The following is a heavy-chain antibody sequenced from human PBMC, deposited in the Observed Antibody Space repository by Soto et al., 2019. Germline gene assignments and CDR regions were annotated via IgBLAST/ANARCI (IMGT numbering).Heavy chain of an antibody. D-gene: IGHD1-26*01. CDR1: GFTFSSYG. J-gene: IGHJ4*02. CDR3: ARDGPGREPPYYFDY. Sequence: QVQLVESGGGVVQPGRSLRLSCAASGFTFSSYGMHWVRQAPGKGLEWVAVIWYDGSNKYYADSVKGRFTISRDNSKNTLYLQMNSLRAEDTAVYYCARDGPGREPPYYFDYWGQGTLVTVSS. CDR2: IWYDGSNK. V-gene: IGHV3-33*01.